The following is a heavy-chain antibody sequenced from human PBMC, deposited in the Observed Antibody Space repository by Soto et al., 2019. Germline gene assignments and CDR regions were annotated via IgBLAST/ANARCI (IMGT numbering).Heavy chain of an antibody. CDR2: ISYDGSNK. D-gene: IGHD6-13*01. CDR3: AKNLVAAAGGYYYGMDV. Sequence: GGSLRLSCAASGFPFSSYGMHWVRQAPGKGLEWVAVISYDGSNKYYADSVKGRFTISRDNSKNTLYLQMNSLRAEDTAVYYCAKNLVAAAGGYYYGMDVWGQGTTVTSP. V-gene: IGHV3-30*18. CDR1: GFPFSSYG. J-gene: IGHJ6*02.